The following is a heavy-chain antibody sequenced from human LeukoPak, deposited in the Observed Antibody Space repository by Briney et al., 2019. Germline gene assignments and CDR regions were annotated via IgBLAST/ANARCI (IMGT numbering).Heavy chain of an antibody. D-gene: IGHD6-6*01. Sequence: AGGSLRLSCAASGFTFSSYSMNWVRQAPGKGLEWVSSISSSSSYIYYADSVKGRFTISRDNAKNSLYLQMNSLRAEDTAVYYCARDFHSAPGPFDYWGQGTLVTVSS. CDR2: ISSSSSYI. CDR1: GFTFSSYS. J-gene: IGHJ4*02. CDR3: ARDFHSAPGPFDY. V-gene: IGHV3-21*01.